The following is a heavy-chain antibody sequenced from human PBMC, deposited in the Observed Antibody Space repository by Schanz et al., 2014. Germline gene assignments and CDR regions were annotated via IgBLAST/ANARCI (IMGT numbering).Heavy chain of an antibody. Sequence: EVQLLESGGGLVQPGGSLRLSCAASGFSFSIFAMTWVRQAPGQGLEWVSSISSSSSYISYADSVKGRFTISRDNAKNSLYLQMNSLRAKDTAVYYCAKDHAGSDILTALGNWGQGTLVTVSS. D-gene: IGHD3-9*01. V-gene: IGHV3-21*04. CDR1: GFSFSIFA. CDR3: AKDHAGSDILTALGN. J-gene: IGHJ4*02. CDR2: ISSSSSYI.